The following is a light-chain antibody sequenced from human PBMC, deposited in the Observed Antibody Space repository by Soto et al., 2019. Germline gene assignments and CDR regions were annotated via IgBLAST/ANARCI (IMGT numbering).Light chain of an antibody. J-gene: IGKJ1*01. CDR2: GGI. CDR1: QSVSKY. CDR3: QQSKSTPGT. Sequence: DIQMTQSPSSLSASVGDRVTITCRASQSVSKYLNWYQQNPGKAPKLLIYGGISLHSGVPSRFSGSGSGTYFTLTISNLQPEDFASYYCQQSKSTPGTFGPGTKVEIK. V-gene: IGKV1-39*01.